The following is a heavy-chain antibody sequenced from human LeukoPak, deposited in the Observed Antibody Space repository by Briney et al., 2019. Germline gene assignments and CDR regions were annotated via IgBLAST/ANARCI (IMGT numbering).Heavy chain of an antibody. Sequence: PGGSLRLSCAASGLTFSSYGMSWVRQAPGKGLEWVAVISYDGSNKYYADSVKGRFTISRDDSKNTLYLQMNSLRAEGTAVYYCASDGGNLLYYFDYWGQGTLVTVSS. CDR1: GLTFSSYG. V-gene: IGHV3-30*05. CDR2: ISYDGSNK. CDR3: ASDGGNLLYYFDY. D-gene: IGHD4-23*01. J-gene: IGHJ4*02.